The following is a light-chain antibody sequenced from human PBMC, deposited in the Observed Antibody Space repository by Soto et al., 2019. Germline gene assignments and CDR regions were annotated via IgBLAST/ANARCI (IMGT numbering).Light chain of an antibody. CDR1: SSNIGAGYD. CDR3: QSYDSSLSGVV. J-gene: IGLJ2*01. V-gene: IGLV1-40*01. CDR2: GNS. Sequence: QAVVTQPPSVSGAPGQRVTISCTGSSSNIGAGYDVHWYQQLPGTAPKHLIYGNSNRPSEVPDRFSGSKSGTSASLAITGLQAEDEADYYCQSYDSSLSGVVFGGGTKLTVL.